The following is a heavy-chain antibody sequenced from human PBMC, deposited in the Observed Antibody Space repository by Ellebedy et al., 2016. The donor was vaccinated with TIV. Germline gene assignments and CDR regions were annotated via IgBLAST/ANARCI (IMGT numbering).Heavy chain of an antibody. CDR2: IYSGGST. D-gene: IGHD3-10*01. V-gene: IGHV3-66*01. Sequence: GESLKISCAASGFSVSSYYMSWVRQAPGKGLEWVSVIYSGGSTYYADSAKGRFTISRDNSKNTVYLQINSLRAEDTAVYYCVRDRDYYGSGSFGYFDYWGQGTLVTVSS. CDR1: GFSVSSYY. J-gene: IGHJ4*02. CDR3: VRDRDYYGSGSFGYFDY.